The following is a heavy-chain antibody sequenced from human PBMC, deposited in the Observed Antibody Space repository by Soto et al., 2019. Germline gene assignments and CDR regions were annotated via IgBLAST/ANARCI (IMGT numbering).Heavy chain of an antibody. V-gene: IGHV4-59*08. CDR1: GGSISSYY. Sequence: QVQLQESGPGLVKPSETLSLTCTVSGGSISSYYWSWIRQPPGKGLEWIGYIYYSGSTNYNPSLKGRRTISVDTSKNPFSLKLSSVTGADTAGYYCGSSEGAGKRTTAYHFYLDVLGKGTTVTVS. CDR2: IYYSGST. CDR3: GSSEGAGKRTTAYHFYLDV. J-gene: IGHJ6*03. D-gene: IGHD1-1*01.